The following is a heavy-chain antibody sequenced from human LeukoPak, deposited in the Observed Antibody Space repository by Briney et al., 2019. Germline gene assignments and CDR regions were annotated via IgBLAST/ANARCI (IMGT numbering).Heavy chain of an antibody. CDR2: IKTDGITT. CDR1: GFTFRGYS. J-gene: IGHJ4*02. D-gene: IGHD6-19*01. V-gene: IGHV3-74*01. Sequence: GGSLRLSCAASGFTFRGYSMHWVRQAPGKGLVWVSRIKTDGITTTYADSVKGRFTISRDNSKNTLYLQMNSVRAEDTAVYYCAKAVAGLFDYWGQGTLVTVSS. CDR3: AKAVAGLFDY.